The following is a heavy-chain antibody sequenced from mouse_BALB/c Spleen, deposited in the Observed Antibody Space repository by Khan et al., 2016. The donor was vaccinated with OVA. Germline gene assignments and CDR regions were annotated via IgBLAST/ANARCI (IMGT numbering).Heavy chain of an antibody. CDR2: INPRSNYT. CDR1: GYNFTSYW. J-gene: IGHJ2*01. CDR3: ARDRIDY. Sequence: QMQLEESGAELAKPGASVKMSCKASGYNFTSYWVHWVKQRPGQGLEWIGYINPRSNYTEYNQNFKDKATLTADKSSSTAYMQLSSLTSEDSAVYYCARDRIDYWGQGTTLTVSA. V-gene: IGHV1-7*01.